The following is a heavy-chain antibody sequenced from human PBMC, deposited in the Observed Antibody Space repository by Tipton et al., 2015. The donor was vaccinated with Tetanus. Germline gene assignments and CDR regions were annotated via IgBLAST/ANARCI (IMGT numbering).Heavy chain of an antibody. V-gene: IGHV3-30*03. Sequence: RSLRLSCEASGFTFRSYAMHWVRQVPGKGLEWVAFISYDGTDTNYANSVKGRFTISRDSARNTLSLQMNSLRAEDTAVYYCARELDCSGGGCYSYGLDVWGQGTTVTVSS. CDR3: ARELDCSGGGCYSYGLDV. CDR2: ISYDGTDT. D-gene: IGHD2-15*01. J-gene: IGHJ6*02. CDR1: GFTFRSYA.